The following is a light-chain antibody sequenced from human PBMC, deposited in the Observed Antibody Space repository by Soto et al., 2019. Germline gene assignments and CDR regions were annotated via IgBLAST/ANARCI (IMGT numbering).Light chain of an antibody. J-gene: IGLJ2*01. CDR3: AAWDDSLNGVL. Sequence: QSVLTQPPSASGTPGQRVTISCSGSSSNIGSNTVNWYQQLPGTAPKLLIYSHNQRPSGVPDRFSGSKSGTSASLAISGLQSEDEADYYCAAWDDSLNGVLFGGGTKLTVL. CDR2: SHN. V-gene: IGLV1-44*01. CDR1: SSNIGSNT.